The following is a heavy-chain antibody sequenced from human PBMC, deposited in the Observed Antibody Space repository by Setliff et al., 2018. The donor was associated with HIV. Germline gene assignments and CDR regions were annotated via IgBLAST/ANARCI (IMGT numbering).Heavy chain of an antibody. CDR2: IYYSGST. Sequence: PSETLSLTCTVSGDSISSTTYYWGWIRQPPGKGLEWIGTIYYSGSTYYNPSLKSRLTISVDTSKNQFSLKLSSVTAADTAVYYCARRDGYSYGFYFDYWGQGTLVTVSS. V-gene: IGHV4-39*01. J-gene: IGHJ4*02. CDR1: GDSISSTTYY. CDR3: ARRDGYSYGFYFDY. D-gene: IGHD5-18*01.